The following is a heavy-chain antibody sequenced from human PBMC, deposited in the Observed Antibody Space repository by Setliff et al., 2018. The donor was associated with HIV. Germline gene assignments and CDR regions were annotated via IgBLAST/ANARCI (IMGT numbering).Heavy chain of an antibody. J-gene: IGHJ3*02. V-gene: IGHV3-20*04. CDR1: GFTFGDYL. CDR2: ISWNGKII. Sequence: PGGSLRLSCATSGFTFGDYLMSWVRQVPGKGLEWVSGISWNGKIIGYGDSVRGRFTISRDNAKSSLYLQMNSLRAEDTAVYYCARDTGWKIDIWGQGTMVTVSS. CDR3: ARDTGWKIDI. D-gene: IGHD1-1*01.